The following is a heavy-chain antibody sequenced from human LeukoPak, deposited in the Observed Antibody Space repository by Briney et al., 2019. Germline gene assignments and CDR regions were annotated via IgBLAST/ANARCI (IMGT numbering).Heavy chain of an antibody. J-gene: IGHJ4*02. D-gene: IGHD1-20*01. V-gene: IGHV1-2*02. CDR2: ITPNSGGT. CDR3: AGLPRYNWNEPLDY. Sequence: ASVKVSCKASGYTFTDYYMHWVRQAPGQGLEWMGWITPNSGGTKYAQKFQGRVTMTRDTSISTAYMEQSRLTYDDTAVYYCAGLPRYNWNEPLDYWGQGTLVTVSS. CDR1: GYTFTDYY.